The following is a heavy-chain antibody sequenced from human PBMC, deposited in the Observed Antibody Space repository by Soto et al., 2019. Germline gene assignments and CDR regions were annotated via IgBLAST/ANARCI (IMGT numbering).Heavy chain of an antibody. D-gene: IGHD6-6*01. Sequence: EVQLVESGGGLVQPGRSLRLSCAASGFTFDDYAMHWVRQAPGKGLEWVSGISWNSGSIGYADSVKGRFTISRDNAKNSLYLQMNSLRAEDTALYYCAKAYSSSFYYYYYGMDVWGQGTTVTVSS. CDR1: GFTFDDYA. J-gene: IGHJ6*02. CDR3: AKAYSSSFYYYYYGMDV. V-gene: IGHV3-9*01. CDR2: ISWNSGSI.